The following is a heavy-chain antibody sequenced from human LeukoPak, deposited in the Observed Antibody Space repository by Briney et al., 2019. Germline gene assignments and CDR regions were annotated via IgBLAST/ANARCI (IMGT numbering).Heavy chain of an antibody. J-gene: IGHJ4*02. V-gene: IGHV3-9*03. D-gene: IGHD6-19*01. Sequence: GGSLRLSCGASGFTFEDYAMHGVRESPGKGREWVSGISWNSGSIGYADSVKGRFTIYRDHAKNSLYLQMTSLRAEDMALYYCAKDLGSSGWYPGFDYCGQGTLVTVSS. CDR2: ISWNSGSI. CDR3: AKDLGSSGWYPGFDY. CDR1: GFTFEDYA.